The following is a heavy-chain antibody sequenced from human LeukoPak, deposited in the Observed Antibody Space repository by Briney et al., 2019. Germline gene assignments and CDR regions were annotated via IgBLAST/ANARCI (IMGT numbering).Heavy chain of an antibody. CDR1: GGSISSSSYY. CDR2: IYYSGST. V-gene: IGHV4-39*01. J-gene: IGHJ4*02. Sequence: SETLSLTCTVSGGSISSSSYYWGWIRQPPGKGLEWIGSIYYSGSTYYNPSLKSRVTISVDTSKNQFSLKLTSVTAADTAVYYCARGYSSSQSYYFDYWGQGTLVTVSS. D-gene: IGHD6-13*01. CDR3: ARGYSSSQSYYFDY.